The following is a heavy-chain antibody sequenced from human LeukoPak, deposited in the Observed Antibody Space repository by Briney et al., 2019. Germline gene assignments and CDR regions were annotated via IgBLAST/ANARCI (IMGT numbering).Heavy chain of an antibody. CDR2: ISSSSSYI. J-gene: IGHJ4*02. CDR1: GFTFSSYS. V-gene: IGHV3-21*01. CDR3: ARESDYSSSWYGSGEFDY. Sequence: GGSLRLSCAASGFTFSSYSMNWARQAPGKGLEWVSSISSSSSYIYYADSVKGRFTISRDNAKNSLHLQMNSLRAEDTAVYYCARESDYSSSWYGSGEFDYWGQGTLVTVSS. D-gene: IGHD6-13*01.